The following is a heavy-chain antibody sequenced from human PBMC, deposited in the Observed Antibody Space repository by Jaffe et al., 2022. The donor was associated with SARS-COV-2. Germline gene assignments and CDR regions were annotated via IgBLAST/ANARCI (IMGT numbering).Heavy chain of an antibody. Sequence: QEQLQESGPGLVKPSETLSLICTVPGGSINRYYWSWIRQPPGKGLEWIGYISDSGNTNYSPSLRSRVSISVDTSNQFSLKLTSVTAADTAVYYCARGHSGYALDYWGQGTLVTVSS. D-gene: IGHD5-12*01. J-gene: IGHJ4*02. CDR2: ISDSGNT. CDR1: GGSINRYY. CDR3: ARGHSGYALDY. V-gene: IGHV4-59*01.